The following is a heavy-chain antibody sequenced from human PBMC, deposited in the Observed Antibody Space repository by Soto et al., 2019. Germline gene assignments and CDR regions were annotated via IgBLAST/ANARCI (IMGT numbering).Heavy chain of an antibody. J-gene: IGHJ5*02. CDR2: INPSSGGT. Sequence: GASVKVSCKASGYTFTSYYIHWVRQAPGQGLEWMGIINPSSGGTSYAQKFEGRVLMTRDTSTSTVYMELSSLRSDDTAVYYCARVSRNTGTIQDNWCDPCGQGTLVTVSS. V-gene: IGHV1-46*01. D-gene: IGHD1-7*01. CDR3: ARVSRNTGTIQDNWCDP. CDR1: GYTFTSYY.